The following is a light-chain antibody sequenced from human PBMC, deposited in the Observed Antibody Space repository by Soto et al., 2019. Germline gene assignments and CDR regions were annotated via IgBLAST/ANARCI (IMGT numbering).Light chain of an antibody. CDR3: SSYTSSSTLLYV. CDR1: SSDVGGYNY. V-gene: IGLV2-14*01. J-gene: IGLJ1*01. CDR2: DVS. Sequence: QSALTQPASVSGSPGQSITISCTGTSSDVGGYNYVSWYQQHPGKAPKLMIYDVSNRPSGVSNRFSGSKSGNTASLTISGLQPEDEADYHCSSYTSSSTLLYVFGTGTKLTVL.